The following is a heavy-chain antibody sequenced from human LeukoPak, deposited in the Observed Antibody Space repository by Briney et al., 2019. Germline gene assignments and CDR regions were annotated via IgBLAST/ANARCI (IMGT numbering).Heavy chain of an antibody. CDR2: IYHSGST. J-gene: IGHJ5*02. Sequence: PSQTLSLTCAVSGGSISSGGYSWSWIRQPPGKGLEWIGYIYHSGSTYYNPSLKSRVTISVDRSKNQFSLKLSSVTAADTAVYYWARVGMAKKSGWFDPGGRGTLVT. V-gene: IGHV4-30-2*01. CDR1: GGSISSGGYS. D-gene: IGHD5-24*01. CDR3: ARVGMAKKSGWFDP.